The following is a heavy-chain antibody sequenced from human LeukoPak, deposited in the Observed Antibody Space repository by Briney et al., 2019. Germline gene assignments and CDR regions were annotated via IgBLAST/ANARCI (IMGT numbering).Heavy chain of an antibody. V-gene: IGHV3-23*01. CDR1: GFTFSSYA. Sequence: GGSLRLSCAASGFTFSSYAMSWVRQAPGKGLEWVSAISGRDGSTYYADSVKGRFTISRDNSKNTLYLQMNSLRAEDTAVYYCAKDNWQWLVLDYWGQGTLVTVSS. J-gene: IGHJ4*02. CDR2: ISGRDGST. D-gene: IGHD6-19*01. CDR3: AKDNWQWLVLDY.